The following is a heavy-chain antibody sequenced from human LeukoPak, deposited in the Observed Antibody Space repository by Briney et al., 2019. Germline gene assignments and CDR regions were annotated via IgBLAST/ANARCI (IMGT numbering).Heavy chain of an antibody. V-gene: IGHV3-30*02. Sequence: GGALRLSCAASGFTFSSYGMHWVRPAPGQGVGGVAFIRYDGSNKYYADSVKGRFTISRDNSKNTLYLQMNSLRAEDTAVYYCAKDVGRAGGAFDIWGQGTMVTVSS. CDR1: GFTFSSYG. CDR2: IRYDGSNK. J-gene: IGHJ3*02. D-gene: IGHD6-13*01. CDR3: AKDVGRAGGAFDI.